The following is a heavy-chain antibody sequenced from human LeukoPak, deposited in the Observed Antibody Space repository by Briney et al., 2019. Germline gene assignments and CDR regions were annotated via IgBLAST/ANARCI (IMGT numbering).Heavy chain of an antibody. J-gene: IGHJ3*02. CDR3: TRGYSGSWIYAFDI. CDR2: TANKANSYTT. V-gene: IGHV3-72*01. D-gene: IGHD5-12*01. Sequence: PGGSLRLSCAASGFTFSKAWMSWVRQAPGKGLEWVGRTANKANSYTTEYAASVKGRFIISRDDSRNALYLQMNSLKIEDTAVYHCTRGYSGSWIYAFDIWGQGTLVTVSS. CDR1: GFTFSKAW.